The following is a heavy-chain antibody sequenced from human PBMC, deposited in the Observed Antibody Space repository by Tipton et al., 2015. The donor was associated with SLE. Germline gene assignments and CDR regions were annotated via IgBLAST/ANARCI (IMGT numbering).Heavy chain of an antibody. Sequence: SLRLSCAASGFTFRSYAMSWVRQAPGEGLEWVSVVYSGGSSTYYADSVKGRFTISRDNSKNTLYLQMNSLRAEDTAVYYCATGWGADIVLPLAARAYYFDNWGQGTLVTVSS. D-gene: IGHD2-8*01. CDR3: ATGWGADIVLPLAARAYYFDN. CDR1: GFTFRSYA. V-gene: IGHV3-23*03. CDR2: VYSGGSST. J-gene: IGHJ4*02.